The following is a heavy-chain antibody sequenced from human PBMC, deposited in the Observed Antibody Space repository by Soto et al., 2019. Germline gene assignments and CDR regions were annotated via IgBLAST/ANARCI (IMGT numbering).Heavy chain of an antibody. Sequence: GGSLRLSCAASGFTFSTYWMSWVRQAPGKGLEWVANINQDGSEKYYVDSVKGRFTISRDNAKNSLYLQMSSLRAEDTAVYYCARESWLVPHYWGRGTLVTVSS. CDR2: INQDGSEK. CDR3: ARESWLVPHY. D-gene: IGHD6-6*01. J-gene: IGHJ4*02. V-gene: IGHV3-7*01. CDR1: GFTFSTYW.